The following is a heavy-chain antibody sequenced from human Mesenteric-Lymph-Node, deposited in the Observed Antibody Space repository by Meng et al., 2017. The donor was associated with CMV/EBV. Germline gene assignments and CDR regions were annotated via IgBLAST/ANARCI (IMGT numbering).Heavy chain of an antibody. CDR1: GGSISSGDYY. V-gene: IGHV3-23*01. CDR3: ASPSDYYYGLDV. CDR2: ISSSGAKT. J-gene: IGHJ6*02. Sequence: GGSLRLSCTVSGGSISSGDYYWSWVRQAPGQGLEWVSAISSSGAKTYYADSVKGRFTISRDNSKNTVYLLMNSLRADDTAVYYCASPSDYYYGLDVWGQGTTVTVSS.